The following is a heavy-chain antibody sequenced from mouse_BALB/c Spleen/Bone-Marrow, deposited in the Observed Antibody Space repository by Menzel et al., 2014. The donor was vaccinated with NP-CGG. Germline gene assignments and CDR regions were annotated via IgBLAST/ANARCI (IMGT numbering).Heavy chain of an antibody. J-gene: IGHJ2*01. D-gene: IGHD4-1*01. CDR3: TREDTNWDFDY. Sequence: EVKLVESGGGLVKPGGSLKLSCAASGFTFSSYTMSWVRQTPEKRLEWVATISRGGSYTYYPDSVKGRFTISRDNAKNTLYLQMSSLKSEDTAMYYCTREDTNWDFDYWGQGTTLTVSS. CDR1: GFTFSSYT. CDR2: ISRGGSYT. V-gene: IGHV5-6-4*01.